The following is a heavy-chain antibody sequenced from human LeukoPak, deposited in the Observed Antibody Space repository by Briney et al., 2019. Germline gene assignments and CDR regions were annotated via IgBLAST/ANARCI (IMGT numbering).Heavy chain of an antibody. J-gene: IGHJ4*02. D-gene: IGHD3-10*01. CDR3: ARNPSTVVRGADY. CDR1: GFTFSSYT. CDR2: ISSSSSYI. Sequence: PGGSLRLSCAASGFTFSSYTMNWVRQAPGKGLEWVSSISSSSSYIYYADSVKGRFTISRDNAKNSLYLQMNSLRAEDTAVYYCARNPSTVVRGADYWAQGTLVTVSS. V-gene: IGHV3-21*01.